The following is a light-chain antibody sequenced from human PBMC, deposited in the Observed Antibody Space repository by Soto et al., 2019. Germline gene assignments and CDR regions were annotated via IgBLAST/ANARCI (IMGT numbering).Light chain of an antibody. J-gene: IGKJ1*01. V-gene: IGKV3-20*01. CDR2: EAS. Sequence: ENVLTQSPGTLSLSPGERATLSCRASQTVRSNYLAWYQQKPGQTPRLLIYEASSRFTGIPDRFTGSGSGTDFTLTINRLEPEDFAIYFCQQYGSLPRTFGQGSKGEVK. CDR3: QQYGSLPRT. CDR1: QTVRSNY.